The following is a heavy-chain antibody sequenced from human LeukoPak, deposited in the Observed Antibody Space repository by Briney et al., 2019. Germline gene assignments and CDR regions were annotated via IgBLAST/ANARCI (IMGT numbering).Heavy chain of an antibody. D-gene: IGHD5-18*01. CDR2: INHSGST. Sequence: GXXXXGEINHSGSTNYNPSLKSRVTISVDTSKNQFSLKLSSVTAAGTAVYYCARFGRYSYGRTSFDYWGQGTLVTVSS. V-gene: IGHV4-34*01. J-gene: IGHJ4*02. CDR3: ARFGRYSYGRTSFDY.